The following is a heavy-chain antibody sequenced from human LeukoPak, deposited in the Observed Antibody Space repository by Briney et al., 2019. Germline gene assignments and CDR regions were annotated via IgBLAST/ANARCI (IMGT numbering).Heavy chain of an antibody. Sequence: SETLSPTCTVSGGSISSSSYYWGWIRQPPGKGLEWIGSIYYSGSTYYNPSLKSRVTISVDTSKNQFSLKLSSVTAADTAVYYCARPPRVRGKLDYYGMDVWGQGTTVTVSS. CDR3: ARPPRVRGKLDYYGMDV. CDR1: GGSISSSSYY. V-gene: IGHV4-39*01. CDR2: IYYSGST. D-gene: IGHD3-10*01. J-gene: IGHJ6*02.